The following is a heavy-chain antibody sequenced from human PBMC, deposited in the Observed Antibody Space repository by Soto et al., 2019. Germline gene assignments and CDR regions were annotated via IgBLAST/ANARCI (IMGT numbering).Heavy chain of an antibody. CDR3: ARVRQYCSSTSCYPYGMDV. J-gene: IGHJ6*02. CDR2: INHSRST. Sequence: QVQLQQWGAGLLKSSETLSLTCAVYGGSFSGYYWSWIRQPPGKGLEWIGEINHSRSTNYNPSLKSRVTISVDTSKNQFSLKLSSVTAADTAVYYCARVRQYCSSTSCYPYGMDVWGQGTTVTVSS. CDR1: GGSFSGYY. V-gene: IGHV4-34*01. D-gene: IGHD2-2*01.